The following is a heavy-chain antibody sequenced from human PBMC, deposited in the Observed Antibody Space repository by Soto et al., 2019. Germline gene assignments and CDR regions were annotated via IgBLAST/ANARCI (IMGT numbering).Heavy chain of an antibody. CDR1: GFTFSSYA. V-gene: IGHV3-23*01. CDR3: AKVTYDTDAFDI. CDR2: ISGSGGST. J-gene: IGHJ3*02. Sequence: AGGSLRLSCAASGFTFSSYAMSWVRQAPGKGLEWVSAISGSGGSTYYADSVKGRFTISRDNSKNTLYLQMNSLRAEDTAVYYCAKVTYDTDAFDIWGQGTMVTVSS. D-gene: IGHD3-22*01.